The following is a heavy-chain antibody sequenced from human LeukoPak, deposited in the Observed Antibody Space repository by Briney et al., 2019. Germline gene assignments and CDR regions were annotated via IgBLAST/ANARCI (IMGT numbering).Heavy chain of an antibody. CDR1: GYTFTNYY. CDR3: ARDGYKVLGFDH. D-gene: IGHD5-24*01. J-gene: IGHJ4*02. CDR2: INCNGGST. Sequence: ASVKVSCKASGYTFTNYYMHWVRQAPGQGLEWMGVINCNGGSTRYAQKFQGRVSMTSDISTSTVYMELSSLRSEDTAVYYCARDGYKVLGFDHWGQGTLVTVSS. V-gene: IGHV1-46*01.